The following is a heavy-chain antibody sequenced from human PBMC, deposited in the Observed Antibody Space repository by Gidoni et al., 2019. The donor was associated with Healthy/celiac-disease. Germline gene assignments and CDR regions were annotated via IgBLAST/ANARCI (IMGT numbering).Heavy chain of an antibody. D-gene: IGHD6-13*01. V-gene: IGHV4-34*01. CDR2: INHRGST. Sequence: QVQLQQWGAGLLKPSETLSLTCAVYGGSFSGYYWSWIRQPPGKGREWIGEINHRGSTNYNPSLKSRVTISVDTSKNQFSLKLSSVTAADTAVYYCARVRGGGGGYSSSWYYYYYGMDVWGQGTTVTVSS. CDR1: GGSFSGYY. J-gene: IGHJ6*02. CDR3: ARVRGGGGGYSSSWYYYYYGMDV.